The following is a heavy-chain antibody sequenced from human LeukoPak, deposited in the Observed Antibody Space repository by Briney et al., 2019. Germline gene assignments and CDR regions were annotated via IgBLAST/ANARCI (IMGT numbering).Heavy chain of an antibody. CDR1: GYTFTGYY. CDR2: INPNSGGT. D-gene: IGHD6-19*01. J-gene: IGHJ4*02. V-gene: IGHV1-2*02. Sequence: GPVKVSCKASGYTFTGYYMHWVRQAPGQGLEWMGWINPNSGGTNYAQKFQGRVTMTRDTSISTAYMELSRLRSDDTAVYYCARDPLYSSGWYGFDYWGQGTLVTVSS. CDR3: ARDPLYSSGWYGFDY.